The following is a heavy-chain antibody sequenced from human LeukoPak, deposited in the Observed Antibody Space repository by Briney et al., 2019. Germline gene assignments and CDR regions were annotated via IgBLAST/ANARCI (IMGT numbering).Heavy chain of an antibody. CDR3: ARTVAGYFDY. CDR2: ISWNSGSI. CDR1: GFTFDDYA. Sequence: GGSLRLSCAASGFTFDDYAMHWVRKAPGKGLEWVSGISWNSGSIGYADSVKGRFTISRDNSKNTLYLQMNSLRAEDTAVYYCARTVAGYFDYWGQGTLVTVSS. J-gene: IGHJ4*02. D-gene: IGHD6-19*01. V-gene: IGHV3-9*01.